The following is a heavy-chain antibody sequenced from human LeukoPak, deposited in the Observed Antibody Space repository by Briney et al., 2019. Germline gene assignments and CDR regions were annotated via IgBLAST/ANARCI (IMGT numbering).Heavy chain of an antibody. CDR3: ARGANRSPVQLWFSYYYYYMDV. J-gene: IGHJ6*03. V-gene: IGHV1-46*01. Sequence: ASVKVSCKASGYTFTGYYMHWVRQAPGQGLEWMGIINPSGGSTSYAQKFQGRVTMTRDMSTSTVYMELSSLRSEDTAVYYCARGANRSPVQLWFSYYYYYMDVWGKGTTVTVSS. D-gene: IGHD5-18*01. CDR1: GYTFTGYY. CDR2: INPSGGST.